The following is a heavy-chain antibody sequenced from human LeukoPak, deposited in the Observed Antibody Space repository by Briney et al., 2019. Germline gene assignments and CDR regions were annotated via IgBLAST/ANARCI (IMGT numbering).Heavy chain of an antibody. V-gene: IGHV3-7*01. CDR1: GFTFSNYW. J-gene: IGHJ5*02. CDR3: ARDQGGMWLRGDNWFDP. D-gene: IGHD5-12*01. Sequence: GGSLRLSCAASGFTFSNYWMSWVRQAPGKGLEGVANIKPDGTDKYYVGSVKGRFTISRDNAKNSLYLQVNSLRAEDTAVYYCARDQGGMWLRGDNWFDPWGQGTLVTVSS. CDR2: IKPDGTDK.